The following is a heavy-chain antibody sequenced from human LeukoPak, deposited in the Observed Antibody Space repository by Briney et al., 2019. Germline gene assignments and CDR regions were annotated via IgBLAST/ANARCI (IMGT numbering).Heavy chain of an antibody. D-gene: IGHD3-9*01. CDR1: RGTFSSYA. J-gene: IGHJ4*02. CDR3: ARGGLTYYDILTGYQYYFDY. Sequence: SSVKVSCKASRGTFSSYAISWVRQAPGPGLEWMGGIIPIFGTANYAQKFQGRVTITADESTSTAYMELSSLRSEDTAVYYCARGGLTYYDILTGYQYYFDYWGQGTLVTVSS. CDR2: IIPIFGTA. V-gene: IGHV1-69*13.